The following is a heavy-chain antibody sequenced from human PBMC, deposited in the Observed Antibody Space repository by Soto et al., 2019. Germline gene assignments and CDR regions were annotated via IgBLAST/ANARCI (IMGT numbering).Heavy chain of an antibody. D-gene: IGHD6-19*01. CDR3: AKADGQQWLLPHLET. Sequence: EVQLLESGGGLVRPGGSLRLSCAASGFNFNKYAMSWVRQAPGEGLEWVSGISCCGGTAAYADSVKGRFTIAREDAKNTLYLDMNSLRVEDTAEYYCAKADGQQWLLPHLETWGRGTLVTVS. CDR1: GFNFNKYA. J-gene: IGHJ5*02. V-gene: IGHV3-23*01. CDR2: ISCCGGTA.